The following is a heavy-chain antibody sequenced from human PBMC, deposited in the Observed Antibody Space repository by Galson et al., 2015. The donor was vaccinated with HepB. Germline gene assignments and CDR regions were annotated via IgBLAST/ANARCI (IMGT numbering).Heavy chain of an antibody. CDR1: GFTFSYAW. V-gene: IGHV3-15*01. Sequence: SLRLSCAASGFTFSYAWMSWVRQAPGKGLEWVGRIKSKTDGETTDYAAPVKARLAISGDDSKNTLYLQMNSLKSEDTAVYYCTTELWFGDIFPFDYWGQGTLVTVSS. CDR3: TTELWFGDIFPFDY. CDR2: IKSKTDGETT. J-gene: IGHJ4*02. D-gene: IGHD3-10*01.